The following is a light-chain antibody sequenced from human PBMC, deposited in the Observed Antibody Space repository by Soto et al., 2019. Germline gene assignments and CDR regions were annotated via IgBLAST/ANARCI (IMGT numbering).Light chain of an antibody. J-gene: IGKJ2*01. V-gene: IGKV1-9*01. CDR1: QGINSY. CDR2: GAS. Sequence: DIQLTQSPAFLSASVGDRVTITCRASQGINSYLAWYQQKPGKAPRLLIYGASTLQSGVPSMFSGSGSETEFILTINGLQPEDFATFYCQQLNSYPPYTFGQGTKLQIK. CDR3: QQLNSYPPYT.